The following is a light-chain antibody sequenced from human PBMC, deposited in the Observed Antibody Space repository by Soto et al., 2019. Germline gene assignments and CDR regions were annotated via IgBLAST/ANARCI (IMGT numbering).Light chain of an antibody. CDR2: GAS. CDR3: QQYGSSLLT. V-gene: IGKV3-20*01. J-gene: IGKJ3*01. Sequence: EIVLTHSPGTLSLSPGERATLSFSSSQSVSSSYLAWYQQKPGQAPRLLIYGASSRATGIPDRFSGSGSGTDFTLTISRLEPEDFAVYYCQQYGSSLLTFGPGTKVDI. CDR1: QSVSSSY.